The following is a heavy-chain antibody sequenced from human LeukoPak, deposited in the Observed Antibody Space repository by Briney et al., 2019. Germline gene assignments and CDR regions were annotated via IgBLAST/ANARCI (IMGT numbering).Heavy chain of an antibody. CDR1: GFTLSSYG. CDR3: AKDQRFGERGGY. J-gene: IGHJ4*02. CDR2: ISGSGGST. V-gene: IGHV3-23*01. D-gene: IGHD3-10*01. Sequence: GGSLRLSCAASGFTLSSYGMSWVRQAPGKGLEWVSAISGSGGSTYYADSVKGRFTISRDNSKNTLYLQMNSLRAEDTAVYYCAKDQRFGERGGYWGQGTLVTVSS.